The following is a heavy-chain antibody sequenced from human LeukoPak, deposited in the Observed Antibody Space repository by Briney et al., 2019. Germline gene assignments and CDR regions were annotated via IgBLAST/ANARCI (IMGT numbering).Heavy chain of an antibody. V-gene: IGHV1-18*01. CDR3: ARDRWELLGYFSYYYYGMDV. D-gene: IGHD1-26*01. Sequence: ASVKVSCKASGYTFTSYGISWVRQAPGQGLEWMGWISAYNGNTNYAQKLQGRVTMTTDTSTSTAYMELRSLRSDDTAVYYCARDRWELLGYFSYYYYGMDVWGQGTTVTVSS. CDR1: GYTFTSYG. CDR2: ISAYNGNT. J-gene: IGHJ6*02.